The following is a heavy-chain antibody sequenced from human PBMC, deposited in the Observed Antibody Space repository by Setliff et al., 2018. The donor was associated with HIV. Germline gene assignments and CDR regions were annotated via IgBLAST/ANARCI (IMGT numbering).Heavy chain of an antibody. J-gene: IGHJ1*01. Sequence: GGSLRLSCAASGFTFSSYAMHWVRQAPGKGLEWVAVISYDGSNKYYADSVKGRFTISRDNSKNTLYLQMNSLRAEDTAVYYCARDSRSYYYDSSGSTPQYFQHWGQGTLVTVSS. CDR1: GFTFSSYA. D-gene: IGHD3-22*01. CDR2: ISYDGSNK. CDR3: ARDSRSYYYDSSGSTPQYFQH. V-gene: IGHV3-30-3*01.